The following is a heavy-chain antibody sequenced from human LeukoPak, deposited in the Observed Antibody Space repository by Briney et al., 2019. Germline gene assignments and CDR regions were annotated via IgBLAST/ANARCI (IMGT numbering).Heavy chain of an antibody. CDR1: GYTFASYA. D-gene: IGHD5-18*01. J-gene: IGHJ4*02. CDR3: ARATGYSYGNH. Sequence: ASVKVSCKASGYTFASYAMHWVRQAPGQRLEWMGWINAGNGNTKYSQKFQGRVTITRDTSASTAYMELSSLRSEDTAVYYCARATGYSYGNHWGQGTLVTVSS. V-gene: IGHV1-3*01. CDR2: INAGNGNT.